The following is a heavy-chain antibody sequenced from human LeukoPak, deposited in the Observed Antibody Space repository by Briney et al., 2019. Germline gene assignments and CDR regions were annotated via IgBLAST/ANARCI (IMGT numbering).Heavy chain of an antibody. CDR2: FDPEDGET. D-gene: IGHD5/OR15-5a*01. J-gene: IGHJ4*02. V-gene: IGHV1-24*01. CDR1: GYTLTELS. Sequence: ASVKVSCKVSGYTLTELSMHWVRQAPGKGLEWMGGFDPEDGETIYAQKFRGRVTMTTDTSTTTAYMELTGLTYDDTAVYYCTRAVYDSLPDYWGQGTLVAVSS. CDR3: TRAVYDSLPDY.